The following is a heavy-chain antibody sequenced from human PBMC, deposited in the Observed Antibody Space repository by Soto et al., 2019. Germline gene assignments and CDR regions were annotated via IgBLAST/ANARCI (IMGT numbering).Heavy chain of an antibody. D-gene: IGHD5-12*01. CDR1: GDRFGGFW. J-gene: IGHJ4*02. Sequence: GESLKISCQVSGDRFGGFWVGWVRQLPGKGLEWMGIIYPGDSDTRYSPSFQGQVTISADKSIGTAYLQWSSLKASDTAMYYCARRGDSGYEYFDYWGQGTQVTVSS. V-gene: IGHV5-51*01. CDR3: ARRGDSGYEYFDY. CDR2: IYPGDSDT.